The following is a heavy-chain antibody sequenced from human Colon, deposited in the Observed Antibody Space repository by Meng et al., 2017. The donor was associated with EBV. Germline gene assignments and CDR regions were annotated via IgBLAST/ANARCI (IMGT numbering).Heavy chain of an antibody. CDR1: AGSLIIDPYY. V-gene: IGHV4-39*02. Sequence: HLQLAAAAPATLPPSDPLSLTLTCSAGSLIIDPYYWVWIRQHPGKGLEWIGSLYYSGSTYSNPSLKFRVTISVDTSKNHFSLKLSSVTAADTAVYYCARRGSRSGWYAYDYWGQGPLVTVSS. CDR2: LYYSGST. CDR3: ARRGSRSGWYAYDY. J-gene: IGHJ4*02. D-gene: IGHD6-19*01.